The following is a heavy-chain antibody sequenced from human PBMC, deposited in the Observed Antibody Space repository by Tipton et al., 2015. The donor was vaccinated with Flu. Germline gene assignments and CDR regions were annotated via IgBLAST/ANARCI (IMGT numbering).Heavy chain of an antibody. D-gene: IGHD6-19*01. CDR1: GYSISSGYY. Sequence: GSLRLSCTVSGYSISSGYYWGWIRQPPGKGLEWIGSIYHSGSTYYNPSLKSRVTISVDTSKNQFSLKLSSVTAADTAVYYCAREGSGPFDYWGQGTLVTVSS. CDR3: AREGSGPFDY. J-gene: IGHJ4*02. CDR2: IYHSGST. V-gene: IGHV4-38-2*02.